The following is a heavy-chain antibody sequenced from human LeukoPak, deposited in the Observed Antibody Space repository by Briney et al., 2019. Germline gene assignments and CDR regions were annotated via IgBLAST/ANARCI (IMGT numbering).Heavy chain of an antibody. V-gene: IGHV4-4*07. Sequence: SETLSLTCTGSGGSISSYYWSWIRQPAGKGLEWIVRIYISGSTNYNPSLKSRVTMSVDTSKNQFSLKLSSVTAADTAVYYCARSVVAATNYFDYWGPGTLVTVSS. D-gene: IGHD2-15*01. CDR3: ARSVVAATNYFDY. CDR2: IYISGST. J-gene: IGHJ4*02. CDR1: GGSISSYY.